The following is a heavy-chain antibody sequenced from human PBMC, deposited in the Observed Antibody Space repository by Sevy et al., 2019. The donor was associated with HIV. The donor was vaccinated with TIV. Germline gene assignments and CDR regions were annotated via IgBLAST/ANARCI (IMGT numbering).Heavy chain of an antibody. CDR2: LIGGGSRT. V-gene: IGHV3-23*01. J-gene: IGHJ6*02. D-gene: IGHD2-8*02. Sequence: GGSLRLSCAASGFPFSNFAMSWVRQAPGKGLEWVSTLIGGGSRTYYADSVTGRFTISRDNSRNTLYLQMNRLRAEDTAIYYCAKRRVQSGLSGGGANYGMDVCGRGTTVTVSS. CDR1: GFPFSNFA. CDR3: AKRRVQSGLSGGGANYGMDV.